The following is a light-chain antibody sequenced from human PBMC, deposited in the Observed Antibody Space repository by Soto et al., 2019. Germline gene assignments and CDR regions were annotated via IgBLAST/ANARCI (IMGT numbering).Light chain of an antibody. Sequence: QSALTQPASVSGSPGQSITISCTGTSSDVGGYNYVSWYQQHPGKAPKLMIYDVSNRPSGVSNRFSGSKSGNTASLPISGLEAEDGANYYCSSYKGRGTGVFGGGT. CDR3: SSYKGRGTGV. J-gene: IGLJ2*01. CDR1: SSDVGGYNY. V-gene: IGLV2-14*01. CDR2: DVS.